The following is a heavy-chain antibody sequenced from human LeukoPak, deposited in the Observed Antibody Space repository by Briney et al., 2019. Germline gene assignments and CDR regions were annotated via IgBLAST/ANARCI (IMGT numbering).Heavy chain of an antibody. Sequence: SVKVSCKASGGTFSSYAISWVRQAPGQGLEWMGRIIPILGIANYAQKFQGRVTITADKSTSTAYMELSSLRSEDTAVYYCARVDIGDYWFDPWGQGTLVTVSS. CDR1: GGTFSSYA. D-gene: IGHD2-21*02. CDR3: ARVDIGDYWFDP. V-gene: IGHV1-69*04. CDR2: IIPILGIA. J-gene: IGHJ5*02.